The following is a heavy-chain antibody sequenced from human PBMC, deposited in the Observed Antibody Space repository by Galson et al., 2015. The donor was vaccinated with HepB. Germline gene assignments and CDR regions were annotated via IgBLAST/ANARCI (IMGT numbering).Heavy chain of an antibody. V-gene: IGHV3-48*02. J-gene: IGHJ3*02. D-gene: IGHD2-2*01. CDR2: ITKTGID. CDR1: GFMFSTYD. CDR3: ASFYCRTDVCPHNREAFDI. Sequence: SLRLSCAASGFMFSTYDMTWVRQAPGKGLEWVSYITKTGIDKYADAVKGRFSISRDNAKQSLYLHMSSLRHDDTGVYYCASFYCRTDVCPHNREAFDIWGRGTMVTVSS.